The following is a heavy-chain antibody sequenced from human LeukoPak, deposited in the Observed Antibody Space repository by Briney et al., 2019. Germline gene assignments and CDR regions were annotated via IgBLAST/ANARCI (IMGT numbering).Heavy chain of an antibody. Sequence: GASVKVSCKASGGTFSSYAISWVRQAPGQGLEWMGRIIPILGIANYAQKFQGRVTITADKSTSTAYMELSSLRSEDTAVYYCARGSFGQQLVPLDYWGQGTLVTVSS. V-gene: IGHV1-69*04. CDR1: GGTFSSYA. J-gene: IGHJ4*02. CDR2: IIPILGIA. D-gene: IGHD6-13*01. CDR3: ARGSFGQQLVPLDY.